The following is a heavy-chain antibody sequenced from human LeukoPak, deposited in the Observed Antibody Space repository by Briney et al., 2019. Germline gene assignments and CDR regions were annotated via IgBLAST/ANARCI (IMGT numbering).Heavy chain of an antibody. CDR1: GFTFSSYA. V-gene: IGHV3-30-3*01. CDR2: ISYDGSNK. J-gene: IGHJ5*02. CDR3: ARTLYSSSWGTFDP. Sequence: TGGSLRLSCAASGFTFSSYAMHWVRQAPGKGLEWVAVISYDGSNKYYADSVKGRFTISRDNSKNTLYLQMNSLRAEDTAVYYCARTLYSSSWGTFDPWGQGTLVTVSS. D-gene: IGHD6-13*01.